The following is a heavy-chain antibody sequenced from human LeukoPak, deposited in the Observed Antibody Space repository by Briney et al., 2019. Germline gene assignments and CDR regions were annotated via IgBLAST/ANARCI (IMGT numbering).Heavy chain of an antibody. V-gene: IGHV3-74*03. CDR1: GFTFSSYS. D-gene: IGHD6-19*01. Sequence: GGSLRLSCAASGFTFSSYSMNWVRQAPGKGLVWVSRINSDGSITQYADSVKGRFTISRDNAKNTLFLQMNSLRVEDTAFYYCAKDNRRHYTSGPNPDSLHWGQGALVTVSS. J-gene: IGHJ4*02. CDR2: INSDGSIT. CDR3: AKDNRRHYTSGPNPDSLH.